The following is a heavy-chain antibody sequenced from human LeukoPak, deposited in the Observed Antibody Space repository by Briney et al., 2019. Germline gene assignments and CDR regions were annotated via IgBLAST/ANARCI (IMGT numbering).Heavy chain of an antibody. D-gene: IGHD2-15*01. CDR1: GFTFSSYS. CDR2: INSSSSYI. V-gene: IGHV3-21*01. CDR3: ARDLGGYCSGGSCYSGAFDI. J-gene: IGHJ3*02. Sequence: GGSLRLSCAASGFTFSSYSMNWVRQAPGKGLEWVPSINSSSSYIYFADSVKGRFTISRDNDKNSLYLQMNSLRAEDTAVYYCARDLGGYCSGGSCYSGAFDIWGQGTMVTVSS.